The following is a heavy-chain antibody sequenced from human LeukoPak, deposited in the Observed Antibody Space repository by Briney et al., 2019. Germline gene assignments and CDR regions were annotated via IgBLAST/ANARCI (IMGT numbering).Heavy chain of an antibody. Sequence: AGGSLRLSCAASGFTFSSYWMSWVRQAPGQGLEWVANIKQDGSEKYYVDSVKGRFTISRDNAKNSLYLQMNSLRAEDAAVYYCARVRRDSGYDDAFDILGQGTMVTVSS. CDR3: ARVRRDSGYDDAFDI. CDR2: IKQDGSEK. CDR1: GFTFSSYW. J-gene: IGHJ3*02. V-gene: IGHV3-7*01. D-gene: IGHD5-12*01.